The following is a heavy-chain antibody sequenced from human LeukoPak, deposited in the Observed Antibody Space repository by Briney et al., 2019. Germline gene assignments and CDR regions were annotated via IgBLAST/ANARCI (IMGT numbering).Heavy chain of an antibody. D-gene: IGHD5-18*01. J-gene: IGHJ4*02. Sequence: SETLSLTCTVSGGSISSYYWSWIRQPPGKGLEWIGYIYYSGSTNYNPSLKSRVTISVDTSKNQFSLKLSSVTAADTAVYYCARSVYRHSYGSKFDYWGREPWSPSPQ. CDR2: IYYSGST. CDR1: GGSISSYY. V-gene: IGHV4-59*08. CDR3: ARSVYRHSYGSKFDY.